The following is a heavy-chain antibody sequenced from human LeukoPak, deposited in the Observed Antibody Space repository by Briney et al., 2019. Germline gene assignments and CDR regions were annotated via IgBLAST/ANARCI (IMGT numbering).Heavy chain of an antibody. CDR3: ARVCASSVDCLFDY. J-gene: IGHJ4*02. Sequence: SETLSLTCTVSGYSISSGYYWGWIRQAPGKGLEWIGSIYHSGSTYYNPSLKSRVTISVDTSKNQFSLKLSSVTAADTAVYYCARVCASSVDCLFDYWGQGTLVTVSS. V-gene: IGHV4-38-2*02. CDR1: GYSISSGYY. D-gene: IGHD2-21*01. CDR2: IYHSGST.